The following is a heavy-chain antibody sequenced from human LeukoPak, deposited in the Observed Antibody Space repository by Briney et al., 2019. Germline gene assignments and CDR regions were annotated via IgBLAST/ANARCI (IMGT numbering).Heavy chain of an antibody. Sequence: GGSLRLSCAASGFTFSSHAMSWVRQAPGKGLGWVSTLSGSGASTYYAGSVKGRFTISRDNSKNTLYLQMNSLRAEDTAVYYCAKGVTIFGTVGFDYWGQGTLVTVSS. V-gene: IGHV3-23*01. CDR1: GFTFSSHA. J-gene: IGHJ4*02. D-gene: IGHD3-3*01. CDR3: AKGVTIFGTVGFDY. CDR2: LSGSGAST.